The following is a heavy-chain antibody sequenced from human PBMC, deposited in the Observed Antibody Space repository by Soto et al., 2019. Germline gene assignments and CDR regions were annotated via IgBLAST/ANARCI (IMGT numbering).Heavy chain of an antibody. V-gene: IGHV4-31*03. D-gene: IGHD6-13*01. CDR3: ARDGYSSKPSKYNWFDP. CDR1: GGSISSGGYY. J-gene: IGHJ5*02. CDR2: IYYSGST. Sequence: SETLSLTCTVSGGSISSGGYYWSWIRQHPGKGLEWIGYIYYSGSTYYNPSLKSRVTISVDTSKNQFSLKLSSVTAADTAVYYCARDGYSSKPSKYNWFDPWGQGTLVTVSS.